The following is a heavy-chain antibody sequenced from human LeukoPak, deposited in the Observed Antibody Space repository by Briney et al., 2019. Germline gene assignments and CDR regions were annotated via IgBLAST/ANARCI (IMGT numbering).Heavy chain of an antibody. CDR1: GVSIRSGSYY. CDR2: IYTSGTT. D-gene: IGHD3-16*01. Sequence: SETLSLTCTVSGVSIRSGSYYWSWIRQPAGKGLEWIGRIYTSGTTNYNPSLKSRVTISVGTSKSQFSLKLSSVTAADTAVYYCARDKDYAFDIWGQGTMVTVSS. V-gene: IGHV4-61*02. CDR3: ARDKDYAFDI. J-gene: IGHJ3*02.